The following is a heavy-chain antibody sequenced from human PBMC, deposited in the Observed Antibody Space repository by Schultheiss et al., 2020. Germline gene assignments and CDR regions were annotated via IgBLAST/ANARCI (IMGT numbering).Heavy chain of an antibody. CDR2: ISGSGGST. J-gene: IGHJ4*02. Sequence: GESLKISCAASGFTFSSYAMSWVRQAPGKGLEWVSAISGSGGSTYYADSVKGRFTISRDNSKNTLYLQMNSLRAEDTAVYYCVYSYGSRTYYFDYWGQGTLVTVSS. CDR3: VYSYGSRTYYFDY. CDR1: GFTFSSYA. V-gene: IGHV3-23*01. D-gene: IGHD5-18*01.